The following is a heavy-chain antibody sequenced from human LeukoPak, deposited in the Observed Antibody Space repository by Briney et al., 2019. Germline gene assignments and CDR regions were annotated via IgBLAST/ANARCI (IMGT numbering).Heavy chain of an antibody. J-gene: IGHJ4*02. CDR2: ISAYNGNT. CDR3: ARDVPNYYDSSGYYGY. D-gene: IGHD3-22*01. CDR1: GYTFTSYG. V-gene: IGHV1-18*01. Sequence: ASVKVSCTASGYTFTSYGISWVCQAPGQGLEWMGWISAYNGNTNYAQTLQGRVTTTTDTSTSTAYMELRSLRSDDTAVYYCARDVPNYYDSSGYYGYWGQGTLVTVSS.